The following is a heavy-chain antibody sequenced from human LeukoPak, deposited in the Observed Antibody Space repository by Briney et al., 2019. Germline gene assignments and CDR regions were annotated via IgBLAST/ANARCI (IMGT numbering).Heavy chain of an antibody. J-gene: IGHJ6*02. D-gene: IGHD2-15*01. Sequence: PGGSLRLSCAASGFTFSSYGMHWVRQAPGKGLEWVAVISYDGSNKYYADSVKGRFTISRDNSKNTLYLQMNSLRAEDTAVYYCAKDISSWQLPKVGYYYYYGMDVWGQGTTVTVSS. CDR2: ISYDGSNK. CDR3: AKDISSWQLPKVGYYYYYGMDV. V-gene: IGHV3-30*18. CDR1: GFTFSSYG.